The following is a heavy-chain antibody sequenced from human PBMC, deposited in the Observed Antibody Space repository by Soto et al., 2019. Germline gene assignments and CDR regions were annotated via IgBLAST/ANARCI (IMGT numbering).Heavy chain of an antibody. J-gene: IGHJ6*02. Sequence: GASVKVSCKASGYTFTGYYMHWVRQAPGQGLEWMGWINPNSGGTNYAQKFQGRVTMTRDTSISTAYMELSRLRSDDTAVYYCARAGYYYGSGSYFDMDVWGQGTTVTAP. D-gene: IGHD3-10*01. V-gene: IGHV1-2*02. CDR1: GYTFTGYY. CDR2: INPNSGGT. CDR3: ARAGYYYGSGSYFDMDV.